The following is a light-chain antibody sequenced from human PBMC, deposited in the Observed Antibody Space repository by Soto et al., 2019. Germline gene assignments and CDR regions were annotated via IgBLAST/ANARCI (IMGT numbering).Light chain of an antibody. CDR1: QSVSSNY. CDR3: QQYGSSGT. Sequence: EIVLTQSPGTLSLSPGERATLSCRASQSVSSNYFAWYQQRPGQAPRLLIYGISSRATGIPDRFSGSGSGTDFTLTISRLEPEDFAVYYCQQYGSSGTFGQGTKVDIK. J-gene: IGKJ1*01. V-gene: IGKV3-20*01. CDR2: GIS.